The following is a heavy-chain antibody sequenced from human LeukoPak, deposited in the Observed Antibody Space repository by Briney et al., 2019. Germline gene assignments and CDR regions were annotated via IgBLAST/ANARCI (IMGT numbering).Heavy chain of an antibody. CDR1: GXSFTSYW. D-gene: IGHD3-22*01. V-gene: IGHV5-10-1*01. CDR2: IDPSDSYT. CDR3: ARWLGTSYYYYGMDV. J-gene: IGHJ6*02. Sequence: HGESLRISCKGPGXSFTSYWSSWVRQMPGKGLEWMGRIDPSDSYTNYSPSFQGHVTISADKSISTAYLQWSSLKASDTAMYYCARWLGTSYYYYGMDVWGQGTTVTVSS.